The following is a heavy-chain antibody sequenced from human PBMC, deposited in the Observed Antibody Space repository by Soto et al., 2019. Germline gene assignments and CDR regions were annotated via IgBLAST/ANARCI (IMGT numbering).Heavy chain of an antibody. D-gene: IGHD6-13*01. CDR3: ARAAAATGNGWGWFDP. J-gene: IGHJ5*02. CDR2: ILYSGSN. Sequence: QVQLQESGPGLVKPSQTLSLTCTVSGGSISSGGYYWSWIRQHPGKGLEWIGDILYSGSNYYNPSLKSRITISIDTSKNQFSLKLSSVTAADTAVYYCARAAAATGNGWGWFDPWGQGTLVTVSS. CDR1: GGSISSGGYY. V-gene: IGHV4-31*03.